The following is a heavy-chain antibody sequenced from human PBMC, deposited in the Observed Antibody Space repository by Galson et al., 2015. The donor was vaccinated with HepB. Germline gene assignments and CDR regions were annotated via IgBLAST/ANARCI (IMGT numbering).Heavy chain of an antibody. CDR2: ISYDGSNK. J-gene: IGHJ4*02. CDR1: GFTFSSYA. Sequence: SLRLSCAASGFTFSSYAMHWVRQAPGKGLEWVAVISYDGSNKYYADSVKGRFTISRDNSKNTLYLQMNSLRAEDTAVYYCAREIGLLLFDYWGQGTLVTVSS. D-gene: IGHD2-15*01. V-gene: IGHV3-30*04. CDR3: AREIGLLLFDY.